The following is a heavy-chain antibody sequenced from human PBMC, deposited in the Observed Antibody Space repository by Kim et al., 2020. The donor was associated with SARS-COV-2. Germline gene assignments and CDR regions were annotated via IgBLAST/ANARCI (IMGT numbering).Heavy chain of an antibody. D-gene: IGHD2-21*01. V-gene: IGHV1-69*13. CDR3: AREERHIVPGGYFDL. CDR2: IIPIFGTA. Sequence: SVKVSCKASGGTFSSYAISWVRQAPGQGLEWMGGIIPIFGTANYAQKFQGRVTITADESTSTAYMELSSLRSEDTAVYYCAREERHIVPGGYFDLWGRGTLVTVSS. J-gene: IGHJ2*01. CDR1: GGTFSSYA.